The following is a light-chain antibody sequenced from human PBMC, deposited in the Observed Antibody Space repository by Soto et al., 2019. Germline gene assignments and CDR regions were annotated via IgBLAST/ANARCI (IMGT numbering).Light chain of an antibody. CDR2: ANT. J-gene: IGLJ2*01. CDR1: SSYIGAGYD. CDR3: QSYDDSLGGHVI. Sequence: QSVLTKPPSVSGAPGQRITISCTGSSSYIGAGYDVHWYQQLPGTAPKLLIYANTNRPSGVTDRFSGSKSGTSASLAITGLQAEDEADYYCQSYDDSLGGHVIFGGGTQLTVL. V-gene: IGLV1-40*01.